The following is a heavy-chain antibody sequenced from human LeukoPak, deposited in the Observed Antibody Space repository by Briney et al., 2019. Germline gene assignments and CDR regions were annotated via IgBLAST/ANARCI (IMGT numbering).Heavy chain of an antibody. CDR1: GYTFTGYY. V-gene: IGHV1-2*02. D-gene: IGHD2-15*01. J-gene: IGHJ4*02. CDR2: INPNSGGT. CDR3: ARGGRYCSGGSCYQDY. Sequence: ASVTVSFKASGYTFTGYYMHWVRQAPGQGLEWMGWINPNSGGTNYAQKFQGRVTMTRDTSISTAYMELSRLRSDDTAVYYCARGGRYCSGGSCYQDYWGQGTLVTVSS.